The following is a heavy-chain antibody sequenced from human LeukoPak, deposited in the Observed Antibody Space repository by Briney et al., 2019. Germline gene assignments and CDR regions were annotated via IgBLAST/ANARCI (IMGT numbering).Heavy chain of an antibody. V-gene: IGHV3-30*04. CDR3: ARDFYYDSSGYSGGADY. D-gene: IGHD3-22*01. CDR1: GFTFSSYA. CDR2: ISYDGSNK. J-gene: IGHJ4*02. Sequence: GGSLRLSCAASGFTFSSYAMHWVRQAPGKGLEWVAVISYDGSNKYYADSVRGRFTISRDNSKNTLYLQMNSLRAEDTAVYYCARDFYYDSSGYSGGADYWGQGTLVTVSS.